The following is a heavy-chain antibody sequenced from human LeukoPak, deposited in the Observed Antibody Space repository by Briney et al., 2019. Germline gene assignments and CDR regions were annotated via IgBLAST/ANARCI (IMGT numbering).Heavy chain of an antibody. CDR1: GYTFTSNY. D-gene: IGHD3/OR15-3a*01. CDR2: INPNSGGT. Sequence: GASVKVSCKAFGYTFTSNYMHWVRQAPGQGLEWMGWINPNSGGTNYAQKFQGRVTMTRDTSISTAYMELSRLRSDDTAVYYCARSSGVLGLVIILYYFDYWGQGTLVTVSS. J-gene: IGHJ4*02. V-gene: IGHV1-2*02. CDR3: ARSSGVLGLVIILYYFDY.